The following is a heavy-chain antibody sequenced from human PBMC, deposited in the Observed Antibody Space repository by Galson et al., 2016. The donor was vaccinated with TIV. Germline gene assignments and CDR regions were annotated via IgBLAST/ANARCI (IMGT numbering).Heavy chain of an antibody. CDR1: GFTFSRHG. D-gene: IGHD2-21*01. V-gene: IGHV3-30*02. CDR2: IGPDGNDK. Sequence: SLRLSCAASGFTFSRHGIHWVRHTPGTGLEWVTFIGPDGNDKSYGDSVKGRFTISRDNSMSRLYLQMNDLRLEDTAIYYCARIGLNWFDPWGQGTQVTVSS. J-gene: IGHJ5*02. CDR3: ARIGLNWFDP.